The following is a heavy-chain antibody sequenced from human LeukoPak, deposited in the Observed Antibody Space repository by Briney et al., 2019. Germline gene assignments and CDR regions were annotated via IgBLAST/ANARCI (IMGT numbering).Heavy chain of an antibody. D-gene: IGHD1-14*01. CDR1: GFTVSSNY. Sequence: GGSLRLSCAASGFTVSSNYMSWVRQAPGKGLEWVGRIRSRADGGTAEYATAVEGRFTISRDDSTNTLYLHMSNVKTEDTAVYYCARTIIAYYFDYWGQGTLVTVSS. CDR3: ARTIIAYYFDY. J-gene: IGHJ4*02. V-gene: IGHV3-15*01. CDR2: IRSRADGGTA.